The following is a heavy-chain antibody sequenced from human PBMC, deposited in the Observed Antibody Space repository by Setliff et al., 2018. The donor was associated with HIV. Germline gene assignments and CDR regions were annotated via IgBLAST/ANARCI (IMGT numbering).Heavy chain of an antibody. V-gene: IGHV1-69*13. J-gene: IGHJ3*02. CDR3: ARVASSGYQADAFDI. CDR1: GGTFSSYA. Sequence: SVKVSCKASGGTFSSYAISWVRQAPGQGLEWMGGIIPMFGTANNAQKFQGRVTITADASTGTAYMELSRLRSEDTAVYYCARVASSGYQADAFDIWGQGTMVTV. CDR2: IIPMFGTA. D-gene: IGHD3-22*01.